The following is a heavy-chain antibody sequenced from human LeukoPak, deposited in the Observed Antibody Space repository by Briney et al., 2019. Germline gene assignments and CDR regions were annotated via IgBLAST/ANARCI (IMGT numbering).Heavy chain of an antibody. CDR2: ISYDGSNK. D-gene: IGHD3-3*01. J-gene: IGHJ5*02. CDR1: GFTFSSYA. CDR3: ASLGRTIFGVVTDPLRRWFDP. Sequence: GGSLRLSCAASGFTFSSYAMHWVRQAPGKGLEWVAVISYDGSNKYYADSVKGRFTISRDNSKNTLYLQMNSLKAEDMAVYYCASLGRTIFGVVTDPLRRWFDPWGQGTLVTVSS. V-gene: IGHV3-30-3*01.